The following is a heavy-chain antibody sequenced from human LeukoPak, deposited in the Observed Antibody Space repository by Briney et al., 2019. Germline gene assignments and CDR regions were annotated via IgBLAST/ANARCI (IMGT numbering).Heavy chain of an antibody. CDR3: AREIAVAGPDY. V-gene: IGHV4-39*07. J-gene: IGHJ4*02. CDR2: IYYSGST. Sequence: SETLSLTCTVSGGSISSSSYYWGWIRQPPGKGLEWIGSIYYSGSTYYNPSLKSRVTISVDTSKNQFSLKLSSVTAADTAVYYCAREIAVAGPDYWGQGTLVTVSS. CDR1: GGSISSSSYY. D-gene: IGHD6-19*01.